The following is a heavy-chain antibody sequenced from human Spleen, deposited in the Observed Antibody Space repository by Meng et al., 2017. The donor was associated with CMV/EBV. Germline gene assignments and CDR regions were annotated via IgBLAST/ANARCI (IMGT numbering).Heavy chain of an antibody. V-gene: IGHV5-51*01. J-gene: IGHJ5*02. Sequence: KVSCKASGYTFTTYGVSWVRQMPGKGLEWMGIIYPGDSDTRYSPSFQGQVTISGDKSIRTAYLQWSSLKASDTAMYYCARGSAEGSTSWFDPWGQGTLVTVSS. CDR1: GYTFTTYG. CDR3: ARGSAEGSTSWFDP. D-gene: IGHD2-2*01. CDR2: IYPGDSDT.